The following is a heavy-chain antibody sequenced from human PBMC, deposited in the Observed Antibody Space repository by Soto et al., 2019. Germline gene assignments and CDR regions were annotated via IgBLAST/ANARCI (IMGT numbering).Heavy chain of an antibody. CDR3: VRDQKYFRVNGNWFDS. D-gene: IGHD2-2*01. Sequence: ASVKVSCKASGYTSADFGISWVRQAPGQGLEWMGWVSGNNGASNPAPKVQGRITMTSDTSTGVSYMALRSLRSDDTAIYYCVRDQKYFRVNGNWFDSWGQGPVVTVYS. CDR1: GYTSADFG. CDR2: VSGNNGAS. V-gene: IGHV1-18*04. J-gene: IGHJ5*01.